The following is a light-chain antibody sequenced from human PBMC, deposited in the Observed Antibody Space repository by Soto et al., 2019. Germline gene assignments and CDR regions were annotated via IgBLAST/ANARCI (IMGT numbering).Light chain of an antibody. J-gene: IGKJ2*01. CDR3: QKYGSSPYT. Sequence: EIVLTQSTGTLSLSPGERVTLSCRASQSVSSSYLAWYQQKPGQAPRLVIYGASNRATGIPDRFSGSGSGTDFTLTLRRLEPEDFAVYYCQKYGSSPYTFGQGTKLEIK. CDR1: QSVSSSY. CDR2: GAS. V-gene: IGKV3-20*01.